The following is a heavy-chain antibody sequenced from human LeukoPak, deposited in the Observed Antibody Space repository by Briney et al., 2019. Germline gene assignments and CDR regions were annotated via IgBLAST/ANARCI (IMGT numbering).Heavy chain of an antibody. Sequence: GASVKVSCKASGYTFTCYDINWVRQATGQGLEWMGWMNPNSGNTGYAQRFQGRVTITRNTSISTAYMELSSLRSDDTAVYYCASGRTIFYYYMDVWGKGTTVTISS. CDR3: ASGRTIFYYYMDV. V-gene: IGHV1-8*03. CDR1: GYTFTCYD. D-gene: IGHD3-3*02. CDR2: MNPNSGNT. J-gene: IGHJ6*03.